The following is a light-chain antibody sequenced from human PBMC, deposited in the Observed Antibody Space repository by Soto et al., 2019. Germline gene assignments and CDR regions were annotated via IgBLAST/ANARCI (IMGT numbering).Light chain of an antibody. CDR1: QSIRSD. CDR3: QQSYSTPRT. V-gene: IGKV1-39*01. CDR2: GAS. Sequence: DIQMTQSPSSLSASIGDRVTITCRASQSIRSDLNWYQQNQGKAPKLLIFGASSLHSGVPSRFSGSRSGTEFILTISSLQPEDFGTYYCQQSYSTPRTFGQGTKVEIK. J-gene: IGKJ1*01.